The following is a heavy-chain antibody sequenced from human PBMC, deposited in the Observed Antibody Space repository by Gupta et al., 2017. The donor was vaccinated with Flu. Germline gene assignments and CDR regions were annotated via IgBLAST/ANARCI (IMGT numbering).Heavy chain of an antibody. J-gene: IGHJ5*02. CDR1: GFTFSSYS. CDR2: ISSSSSYI. D-gene: IGHD3-10*01. Sequence: EVQLVESGGGLVKPGGSLRLSCAASGFTFSSYSMNWVRQAPGKGLEWVSSISSSSSYIYYADSVKGRFTISRDNAKNSLYLQMNSLRAEDTAVYYCARDRYYGSGVNDPWGQGTLVTVSS. V-gene: IGHV3-21*01. CDR3: ARDRYYGSGVNDP.